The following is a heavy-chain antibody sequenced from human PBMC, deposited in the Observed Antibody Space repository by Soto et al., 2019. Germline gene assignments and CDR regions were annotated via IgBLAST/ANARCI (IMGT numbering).Heavy chain of an antibody. CDR2: IKQDGSEK. J-gene: IGHJ4*02. CDR1: GFTFSSYW. V-gene: IGHV3-7*01. Sequence: EVQLVESGGGLVQPGGSLRLSCAASGFTFSSYWMSWVRQAPGKGLEWVANIKQDGSEKYYVDSVKGRFTISRDNAKNSLYLQMNSLRAEDTAVYYCARYCTNGVCYVPSFDYWGQGTLVTVSS. D-gene: IGHD2-8*01. CDR3: ARYCTNGVCYVPSFDY.